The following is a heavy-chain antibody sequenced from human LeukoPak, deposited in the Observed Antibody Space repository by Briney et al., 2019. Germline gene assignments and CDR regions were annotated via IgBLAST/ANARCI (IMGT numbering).Heavy chain of an antibody. J-gene: IGHJ6*02. CDR3: AFIAAAGTPPYYYYGMDV. CDR1: GFTVSSNY. D-gene: IGHD6-13*01. Sequence: GGSLRLSCAASGFTVSSNYMSWVRQAPGKGLEWVSVIYSGGSTYYADSVKGRFTISRDNSKNTLYLQMNSLRAEDTAVYYCAFIAAAGTPPYYYYGMDVWGQGTTDTVSS. CDR2: IYSGGST. V-gene: IGHV3-53*01.